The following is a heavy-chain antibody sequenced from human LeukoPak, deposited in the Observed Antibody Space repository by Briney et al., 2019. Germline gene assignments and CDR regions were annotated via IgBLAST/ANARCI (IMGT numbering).Heavy chain of an antibody. CDR2: IFGNGAGI. Sequence: PGGSLRFSCTAPGFSLGVYAMNWVRQAPGKGLEWISSIFGNGAGINYADSVKGRFTISRDNAQNTLYLQMNSLRAEDTAVYYCAKDRIPDGFYSIDSWGQGVLVTVSS. D-gene: IGHD3-22*01. CDR1: GFSLGVYA. CDR3: AKDRIPDGFYSIDS. V-gene: IGHV3-23*01. J-gene: IGHJ4*02.